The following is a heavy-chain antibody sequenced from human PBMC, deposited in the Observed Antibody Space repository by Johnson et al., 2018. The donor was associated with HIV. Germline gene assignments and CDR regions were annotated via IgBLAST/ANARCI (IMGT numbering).Heavy chain of an antibody. CDR1: GFTFISYA. V-gene: IGHV3-NL1*01. Sequence: QVQLVESGGGVVQPGRSLRLSCAASGFTFISYAMHWVRQAPGKGLEWVSVIYSGGSTYYVDSVKGRFTISRDNSKNTLYLQMISLRAEDTAVYYCANPTGSDAFDIWGQGTMVTVSS. D-gene: IGHD1-1*01. CDR2: IYSGGST. J-gene: IGHJ3*02. CDR3: ANPTGSDAFDI.